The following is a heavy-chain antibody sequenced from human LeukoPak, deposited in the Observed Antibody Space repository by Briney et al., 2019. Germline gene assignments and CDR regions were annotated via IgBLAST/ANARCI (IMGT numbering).Heavy chain of an antibody. Sequence: GGSLRLSCAASGFTFSSYAMSWVRQALGKGLEGVSAISGSGGSTYYADSVKGRFTISRDNSKNTLYLQMNSLRAEDTAVYYCAKLKGLGYCSSTSCFALDYWGQGTLVTVSS. CDR2: ISGSGGST. CDR3: AKLKGLGYCSSTSCFALDY. V-gene: IGHV3-23*01. CDR1: GFTFSSYA. D-gene: IGHD2-2*01. J-gene: IGHJ4*02.